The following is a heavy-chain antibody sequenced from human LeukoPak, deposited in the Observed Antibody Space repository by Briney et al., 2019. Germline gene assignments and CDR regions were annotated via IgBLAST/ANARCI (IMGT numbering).Heavy chain of an antibody. CDR1: GFTFSSYW. Sequence: GGSLRLSCAASGFTFSSYWMSWVRQAPGKGLEWVANIKQDGSEKYYVDSVKGRFTISRDNAKNSLYLQMNSLRAEDTAVYYCARERITIFGVVMVYYYYYGMDAWGQGTTVTVSS. CDR2: IKQDGSEK. D-gene: IGHD3-3*01. CDR3: ARERITIFGVVMVYYYYYGMDA. J-gene: IGHJ6*02. V-gene: IGHV3-7*01.